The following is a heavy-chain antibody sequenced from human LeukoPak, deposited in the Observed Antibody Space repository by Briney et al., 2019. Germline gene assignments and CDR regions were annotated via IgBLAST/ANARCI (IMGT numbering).Heavy chain of an antibody. CDR1: GGSINGYH. V-gene: IGHV4-59*01. Sequence: SETLSLTCTVSGGSINGYHWSWIRQPPGKGLEWIGYIYYSGSTNYNPSLRSRVTISVDTSKNQFSLKLSSVTAADTAVYYCARATYSSGWGTSDYWGQGTLVTVSS. D-gene: IGHD6-19*01. CDR3: ARATYSSGWGTSDY. CDR2: IYYSGST. J-gene: IGHJ4*02.